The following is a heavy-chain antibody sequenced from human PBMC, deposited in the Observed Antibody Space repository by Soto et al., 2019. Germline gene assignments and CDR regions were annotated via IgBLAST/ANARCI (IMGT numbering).Heavy chain of an antibody. J-gene: IGHJ4*02. CDR2: ISHLETT. Sequence: QLQLQESGSGVVKTSETLSLTCTVSGASITYGAFSWSWIRQSPGKGLEWLGYISHLETTYFHPSFKSRLTMSIDRARNQFSLRLTSVTAAYVAVYYCARGGGYDPFDSWGQGVLVTVSS. CDR3: ARGGGYDPFDS. V-gene: IGHV4-30-2*06. CDR1: GASITYGAFS. D-gene: IGHD5-12*01.